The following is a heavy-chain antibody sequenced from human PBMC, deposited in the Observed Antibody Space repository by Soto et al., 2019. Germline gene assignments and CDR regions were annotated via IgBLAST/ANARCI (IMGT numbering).Heavy chain of an antibody. V-gene: IGHV4-59*01. CDR3: ARIVVAAEGDAFDI. CDR1: GGSISSYY. Sequence: PSETLSLTCTVSGGSISSYYWSWIRQPPGKGLEWIGYIYYSGSTNYNPSLKSRVTISVDTSKNQFSLKLSSVTAADTAVYYCARIVVAAEGDAFDIWGQGTRVTVAS. D-gene: IGHD2-15*01. J-gene: IGHJ3*02. CDR2: IYYSGST.